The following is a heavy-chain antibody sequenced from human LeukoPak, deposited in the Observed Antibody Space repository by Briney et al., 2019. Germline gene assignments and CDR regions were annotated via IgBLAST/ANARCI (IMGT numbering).Heavy chain of an antibody. Sequence: PSETLSLTCAVYGGSFSGYYWSWIRQPPGKGLEWIGEINHSGSTNYNPSLKSRVTISVDTSKNQFSLKLSSVTAADTAVYYCARAPLRYCSSTSCFRNWFDPWGQGTLVTVSS. D-gene: IGHD2-2*01. CDR1: GGSFSGYY. CDR2: INHSGST. V-gene: IGHV4-34*01. J-gene: IGHJ5*02. CDR3: ARAPLRYCSSTSCFRNWFDP.